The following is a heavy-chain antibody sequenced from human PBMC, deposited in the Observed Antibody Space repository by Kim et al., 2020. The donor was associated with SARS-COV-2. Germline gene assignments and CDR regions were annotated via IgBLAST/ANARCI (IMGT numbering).Heavy chain of an antibody. J-gene: IGHJ5*02. Sequence: YSQNFQGRVTITREPSASTSYMGLSSLTSKDTAVYYCAREGSGSYNWLDPWGQGTLVTVSS. D-gene: IGHD3-10*01. V-gene: IGHV1-3*01. CDR3: AREGSGSYNWLDP.